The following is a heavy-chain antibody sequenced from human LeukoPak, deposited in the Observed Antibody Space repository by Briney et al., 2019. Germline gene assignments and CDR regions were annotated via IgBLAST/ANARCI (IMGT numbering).Heavy chain of an antibody. CDR2: IRYDGSNK. D-gene: IGHD6-25*01. CDR1: GFTFSSYG. Sequence: GGSLRLSCAASGFTFSSYGMHWVRQAPGKGLEWVAFIRYDGSNKYYADSVKGRFTISRDNSKNTLYLQMNSLRAEDTAVYYCAKGAAGGFYYYYMDVWGKGTTVTVSS. CDR3: AKGAAGGFYYYYMDV. J-gene: IGHJ6*03. V-gene: IGHV3-30*02.